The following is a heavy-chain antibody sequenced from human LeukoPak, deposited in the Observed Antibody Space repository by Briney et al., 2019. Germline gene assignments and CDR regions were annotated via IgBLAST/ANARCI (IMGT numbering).Heavy chain of an antibody. Sequence: SETLSLTCTVSGGSISSYYWSWIRQPPGKGLEWIGNIYYSRSTNYNPSLKSRVTISVDTSKNQFSLKLSSVTAADTAVYYCARVFAPDAFDIWGQGTMVTVSS. J-gene: IGHJ3*02. V-gene: IGHV4-59*01. CDR1: GGSISSYY. CDR3: ARVFAPDAFDI. CDR2: IYYSRST.